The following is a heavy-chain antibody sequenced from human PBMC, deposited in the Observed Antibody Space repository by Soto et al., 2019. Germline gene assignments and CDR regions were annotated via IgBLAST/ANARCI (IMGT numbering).Heavy chain of an antibody. CDR2: ITGSGGST. CDR1: GYIFSSYA. CDR3: AKDYFGDFEYYYDYYGMDV. Sequence: GGSLRLSCAASGYIFSSYAMSWVRQAPGKGLEWVSTITGSGGSTYYADSVRGRFTISRDNSKNTLYLQMNSLSAEDTAVYHCAKDYFGDFEYYYDYYGMDVWGQGTTVTVSS. D-gene: IGHD3-10*01. J-gene: IGHJ6*02. V-gene: IGHV3-23*01.